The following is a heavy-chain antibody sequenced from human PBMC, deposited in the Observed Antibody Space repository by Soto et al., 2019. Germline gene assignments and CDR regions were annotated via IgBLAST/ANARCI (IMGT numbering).Heavy chain of an antibody. Sequence: QVQLVQSGAEVKKPGASVKVSCKASGYTFTSYYMHWVRQAPGQGLEWMGIINPSGGSTSYAQKFQGRFTMTRDTSTSTVYMELSSLRSEDTAVYYCARVGGFGELSPRLAFDIWGQGTMVTVSS. J-gene: IGHJ3*02. V-gene: IGHV1-46*03. CDR3: ARVGGFGELSPRLAFDI. D-gene: IGHD3-10*01. CDR1: GYTFTSYY. CDR2: INPSGGST.